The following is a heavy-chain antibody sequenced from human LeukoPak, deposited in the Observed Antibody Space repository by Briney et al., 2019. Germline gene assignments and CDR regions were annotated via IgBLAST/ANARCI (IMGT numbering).Heavy chain of an antibody. V-gene: IGHV4-59*08. CDR3: ARTIAAAGDEYFDY. CDR1: GGSISSYY. D-gene: IGHD6-13*01. CDR2: IYYSGST. Sequence: TLSLTCTVSGGSISSYYWSWIRQPPGKGLEWIGYIYYSGSTNYNPSLKSRVTISVDTSKNQFSLKLSSVTAADTAVYYCARTIAAAGDEYFDYWGQGTLVTVSS. J-gene: IGHJ4*02.